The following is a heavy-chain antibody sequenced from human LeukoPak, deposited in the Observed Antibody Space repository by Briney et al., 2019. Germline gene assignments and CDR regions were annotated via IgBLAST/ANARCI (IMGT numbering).Heavy chain of an antibody. CDR3: ATEFWGAFNY. CDR1: GFTFSNAW. Sequence: GGSLRLSCAASGFTFSNAWMSWVRQAPGKGLEWVGRISSNTDGGTTDYAAPVKGRFTISRGDSKNTLYLQMNSLKTEDTALYYCATEFWGAFNYWGQGTLVTVSS. J-gene: IGHJ4*02. D-gene: IGHD7-27*01. V-gene: IGHV3-15*01. CDR2: ISSNTDGGTT.